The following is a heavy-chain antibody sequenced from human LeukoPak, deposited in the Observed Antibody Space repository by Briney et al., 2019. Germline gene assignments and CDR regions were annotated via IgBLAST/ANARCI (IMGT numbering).Heavy chain of an antibody. J-gene: IGHJ6*02. CDR1: GFTFSSYG. V-gene: IGHV3-30*18. CDR3: AKDVSALSHYYGMDV. D-gene: IGHD2/OR15-2a*01. CDR2: ILYDGSNK. Sequence: GGSLRLSCAASGFTFSSYGMHWVRQAPGKGLEWVAVILYDGSNKYYADSVKGRFTISRDNSKNTLYLQMNSLRAEDTAVYYCAKDVSALSHYYGMDVWGQGTTVTVSS.